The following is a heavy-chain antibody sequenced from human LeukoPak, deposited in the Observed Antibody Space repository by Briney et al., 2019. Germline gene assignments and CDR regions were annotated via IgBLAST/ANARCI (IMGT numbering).Heavy chain of an antibody. Sequence: SETLSLTCTVSGGSISRYYWSWIRQPPGKGLECIGYVYSSGSTNYNPSLKGRVTISIDTSKNQFSLRLSSVTAADTAVYYCARHFDYDSGGDALDIWGQGTMATVSS. CDR2: VYSSGST. CDR1: GGSISRYY. D-gene: IGHD3-10*01. J-gene: IGHJ3*02. V-gene: IGHV4-59*08. CDR3: ARHFDYDSGGDALDI.